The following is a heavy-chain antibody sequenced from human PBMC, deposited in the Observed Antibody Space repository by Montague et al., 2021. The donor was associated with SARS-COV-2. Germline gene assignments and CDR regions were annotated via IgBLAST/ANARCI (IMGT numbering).Heavy chain of an antibody. Sequence: SLRLSCAASGFTFSSYAMHWVRQAPGKGLEWVAVISYDGSNKYYVDSVKGRFTISRDNSKNTLYLQMSSLRAEDTAVYYCARAHQLGLSWAGKGFDYWGQGTLVTVSS. CDR2: ISYDGSNK. V-gene: IGHV3-30-3*01. D-gene: IGHD6-13*01. CDR3: ARAHQLGLSWAGKGFDY. CDR1: GFTFSSYA. J-gene: IGHJ4*02.